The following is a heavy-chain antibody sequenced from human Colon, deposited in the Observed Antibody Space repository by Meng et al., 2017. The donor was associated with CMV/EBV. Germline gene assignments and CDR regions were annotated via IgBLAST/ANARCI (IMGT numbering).Heavy chain of an antibody. V-gene: IGHV1-8*01. D-gene: IGHD3/OR15-3a*01. CDR2: MKPNSGDT. Sequence: SVKGYCKAYGYTFTSNAINWVRQATGQGLEWMGWMKPNSGDTGYAPNFQGRITMTRNTSINTAYMELRSLTNEDTAIYYCARGIPDFWGQGTLVTVSS. J-gene: IGHJ4*02. CDR3: ARGIPDF. CDR1: GYTFTSNA.